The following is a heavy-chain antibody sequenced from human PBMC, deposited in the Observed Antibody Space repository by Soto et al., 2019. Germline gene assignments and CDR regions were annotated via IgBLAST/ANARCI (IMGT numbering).Heavy chain of an antibody. J-gene: IGHJ2*01. Sequence: EVQLVESGGGLVQPGGSLRLSCAASGFTFSSYAMHWVRQAPGQGLEYVSAISSNGGSTYYANSVKGRFTISRDKSKNALYLPMGSLSAEDMAVYYCAGGLFNGYFDLWGRGTLVTVSS. CDR2: ISSNGGST. D-gene: IGHD2-21*01. CDR3: AGGLFNGYFDL. CDR1: GFTFSSYA. V-gene: IGHV3-64*01.